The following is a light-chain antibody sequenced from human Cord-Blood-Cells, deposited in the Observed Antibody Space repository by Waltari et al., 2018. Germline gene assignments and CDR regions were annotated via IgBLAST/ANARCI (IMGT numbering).Light chain of an antibody. CDR3: SSYTSRSTLV. V-gene: IGLV2-14*03. CDR1: SSDDGGYHY. Sequence: QSALTPPAAVSGSPGQSITISSTGTSSDDGGYHYVSWYQQHPCKAPKLMIYDVSIRPAGVSNRFSGSKSGNTASLTISGLQAEDEADYYCSSYTSRSTLVFGTGTKVTVL. CDR2: DVS. J-gene: IGLJ1*01.